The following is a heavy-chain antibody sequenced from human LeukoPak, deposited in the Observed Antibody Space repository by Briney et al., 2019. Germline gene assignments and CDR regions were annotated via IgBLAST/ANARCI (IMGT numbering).Heavy chain of an antibody. CDR1: GLTSSDYT. CDR3: AKDLDGDTNY. D-gene: IGHD4-17*01. Sequence: GGSLRLSCAASGLTSSDYTMNWVRQSPGKGLEWVSGISVSDDSTYYIDSVKGRFTISRDNSKNTLYLQMNSLRAEDTAVYYCAKDLDGDTNYWGQGTLVTVSS. CDR2: ISVSDDST. V-gene: IGHV3-23*01. J-gene: IGHJ4*02.